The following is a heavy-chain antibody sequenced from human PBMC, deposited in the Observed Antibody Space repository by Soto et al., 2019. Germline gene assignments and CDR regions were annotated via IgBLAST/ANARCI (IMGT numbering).Heavy chain of an antibody. Sequence: TMSLGSAVLRGSLRSRGDDWGGIRQPPGKGLEWIGTIYYTGSTYYNPSLESRVTIFVDTSRNEFSLILSSVTAADTALYYCARQQVAEMDPRGWFDPCAQGTLVTVSS. CDR3: ARQQVAEMDPRGWFDP. CDR1: RGSLRSRGDD. CDR2: IYYTGST. V-gene: IGHV4-39*01. J-gene: IGHJ5*02. D-gene: IGHD5-12*01.